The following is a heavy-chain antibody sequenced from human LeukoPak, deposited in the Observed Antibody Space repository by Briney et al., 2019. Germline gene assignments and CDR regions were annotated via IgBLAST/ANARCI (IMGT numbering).Heavy chain of an antibody. J-gene: IGHJ4*02. CDR1: GYTFTVYY. D-gene: IGHD3-22*01. CDR3: ARSITMIVVVIGALDY. V-gene: IGHV1-2*02. CDR2: INPNSGGT. Sequence: ASVKLSCKSSGYTFTVYYMHWVRQPPAQGLEWMGWINPNSGGTNYAQKFQGRVTMTRDTSISTAYMELSRLRSDDTAVYYCARSITMIVVVIGALDYWGQGTLVTVSS.